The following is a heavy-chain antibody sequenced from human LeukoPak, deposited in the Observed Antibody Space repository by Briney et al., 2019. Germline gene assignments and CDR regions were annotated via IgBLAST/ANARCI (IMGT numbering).Heavy chain of an antibody. Sequence: ASVKVSCKASGYTFTSYGISWVRQAPGQGLDWMGWSSANNGNTNYAQKLQGRVTMTTDTSTSTPYMELRSLRSDDTAVYYCARDIGIVVVTATPYYYYYGMDVWGQGTTVTVSS. CDR2: SSANNGNT. CDR3: ARDIGIVVVTATPYYYYYGMDV. CDR1: GYTFTSYG. V-gene: IGHV1-18*01. D-gene: IGHD2-21*02. J-gene: IGHJ6*01.